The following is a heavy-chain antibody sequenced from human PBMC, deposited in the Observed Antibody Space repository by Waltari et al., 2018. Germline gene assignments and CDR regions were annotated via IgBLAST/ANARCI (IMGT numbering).Heavy chain of an antibody. J-gene: IGHJ3*02. Sequence: EVQLVESGGGLVQPGGSLRLSCGGTGFTLSSFWMSWVRQAPGKGLDWVANMNRDGSETYYVDSGKGRFTISRDNAKNSLYLEMNTLRVEDTAIYYCARLSSSWNEKGAFDIWGQGTMVTVSS. CDR3: ARLSSSWNEKGAFDI. CDR2: MNRDGSET. D-gene: IGHD6-13*01. V-gene: IGHV3-7*01. CDR1: GFTLSSFW.